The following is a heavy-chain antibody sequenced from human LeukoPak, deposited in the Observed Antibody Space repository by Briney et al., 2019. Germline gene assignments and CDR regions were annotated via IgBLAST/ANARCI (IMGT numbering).Heavy chain of an antibody. D-gene: IGHD3-10*01. CDR2: IYYSGST. J-gene: IGHJ3*02. Sequence: SETLSLTCTVSGGSISSSSYYWGWIRQPPGKGLEWIGSIYYSGSTYYDPSLKSRVTISVDTSKNQFSLKLSSVTAADTAVYYCAGPSYYYGSGSYFDIWGQGTMVTVSS. CDR3: AGPSYYYGSGSYFDI. V-gene: IGHV4-39*01. CDR1: GGSISSSSYY.